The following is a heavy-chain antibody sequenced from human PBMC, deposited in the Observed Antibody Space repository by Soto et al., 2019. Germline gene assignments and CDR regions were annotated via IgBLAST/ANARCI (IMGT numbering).Heavy chain of an antibody. V-gene: IGHV3-64*01. CDR2: ISSNGGST. Sequence: GGSLRLSCAASGFTFSSYAMHWVRQAPGKGLEYVSAISSNGGSTYYANSVKGRFTISRDNSKNTLYLQMGSLRAEDMAVYYWAGGGDYYYGSGSYACDAFDIWGQGTMVTVSS. D-gene: IGHD3-10*01. J-gene: IGHJ3*02. CDR3: AGGGDYYYGSGSYACDAFDI. CDR1: GFTFSSYA.